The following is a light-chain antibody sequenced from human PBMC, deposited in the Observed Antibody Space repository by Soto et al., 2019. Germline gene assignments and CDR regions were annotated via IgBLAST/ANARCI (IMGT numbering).Light chain of an antibody. CDR2: KAS. J-gene: IGKJ3*01. V-gene: IGKV1-5*03. CDR3: QQYFT. Sequence: DIQMTQSPSTLSASVGDRVTITCRASQSISSWLAWYQQKPGKAPKLLIYKASSLESGVPSRFSGSGSGTVFTLTISGLQPDDFATYYCQQYFTFGPGTKVDIK. CDR1: QSISSW.